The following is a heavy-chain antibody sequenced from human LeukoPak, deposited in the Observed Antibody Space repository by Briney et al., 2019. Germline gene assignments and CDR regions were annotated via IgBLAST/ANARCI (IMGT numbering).Heavy chain of an antibody. CDR3: AKDIGGEIETIDY. D-gene: IGHD4-17*01. J-gene: IGHJ4*02. CDR2: ISWNSGSI. CDR1: GFTFDDYA. Sequence: GRSLRLSCAASGFTFDDYAMHWVRQAPGKGLEWVSGISWNSGSIGYADSVKGRFTISRDNAKNSLYLQMNSLRAEDTALYYCAKDIGGEIETIDYWGQGTLVSVSS. V-gene: IGHV3-9*01.